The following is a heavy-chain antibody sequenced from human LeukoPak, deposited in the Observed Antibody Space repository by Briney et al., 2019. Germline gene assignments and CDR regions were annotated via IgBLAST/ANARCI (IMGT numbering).Heavy chain of an antibody. D-gene: IGHD4-17*01. V-gene: IGHV1-69*01. CDR1: GGTFRNYA. CDR3: ARDDTQEYGDYPWQFDY. J-gene: IGHJ4*02. CDR2: IIPIFGTA. Sequence: SVKVSCKASGGTFRNYAISWVRQAPGQGLEWMGGIIPIFGTADYAQKFQGRVTITADESTSTAYMELSSLRAEDTAVYYCARDDTQEYGDYPWQFDYWGQGTLVTVSS.